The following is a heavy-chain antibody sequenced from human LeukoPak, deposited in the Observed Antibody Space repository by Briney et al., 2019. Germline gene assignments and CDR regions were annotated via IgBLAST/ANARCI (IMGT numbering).Heavy chain of an antibody. CDR3: AKDQGDWNYYIDY. Sequence: GGSLRLSCAASGFTFSSYGMSWVRQAPGKRLEWVSTISGSGGSTYYADSVKGRFTISRDNSKNTLYLQMNSLRAEDTAVYYCAKDQGDWNYYIDYWGQGTLVTVSS. V-gene: IGHV3-23*01. CDR1: GFTFSSYG. D-gene: IGHD1-7*01. CDR2: ISGSGGST. J-gene: IGHJ4*02.